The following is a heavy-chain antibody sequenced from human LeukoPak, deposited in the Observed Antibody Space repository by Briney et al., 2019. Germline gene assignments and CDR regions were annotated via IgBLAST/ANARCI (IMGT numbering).Heavy chain of an antibody. CDR3: ARHSSMRSPITP. Sequence: SETLSLTCTVCGGSISISSYYWGWIRQPPGKGLEWIGSIYYSGSTYYNPSLKSRVIISVDTSKNQFSLKLSSETAADTAVYYCARHSSMRSPITPWGQGTLVTVSS. V-gene: IGHV4-39*01. CDR2: IYYSGST. D-gene: IGHD3-22*01. J-gene: IGHJ5*02. CDR1: GGSISISSYY.